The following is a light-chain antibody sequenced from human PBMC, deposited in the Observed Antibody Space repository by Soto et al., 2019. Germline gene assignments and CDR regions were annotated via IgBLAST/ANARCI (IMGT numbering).Light chain of an antibody. Sequence: EIVLTQSPGTLSLSPGERATLSCRASQSVSSSYLAWYQQKPGQAPRLLIFGASTRAAGIPARFSGSGSGTEFTLTITSLQSEDFAVYYCQQYGDWPLTFGGGTKVDIK. CDR1: QSVSSSY. V-gene: IGKV3-15*01. CDR3: QQYGDWPLT. CDR2: GAS. J-gene: IGKJ4*01.